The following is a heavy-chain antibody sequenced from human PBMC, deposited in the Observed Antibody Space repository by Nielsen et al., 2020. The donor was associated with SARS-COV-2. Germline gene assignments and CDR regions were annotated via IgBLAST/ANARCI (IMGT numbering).Heavy chain of an antibody. J-gene: IGHJ2*01. CDR2: TSGRDDAT. V-gene: IGHV3-23*01. CDR1: GFTFSNYV. CDR3: AKDGVWQGLNYYHKKWYFDL. Sequence: GESLKISCAASGFTFSNYVMNWVRQSPGKGLEWVSATSGRDDATYYAGSVKGRFTISRDNFKNTLYLQMNSLRAEDTAIYYCAKDGVWQGLNYYHKKWYFDLWGRGTLVTVSS. D-gene: IGHD3-22*01.